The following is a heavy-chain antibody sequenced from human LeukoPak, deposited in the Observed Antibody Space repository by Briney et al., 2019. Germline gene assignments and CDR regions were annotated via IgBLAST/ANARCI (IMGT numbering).Heavy chain of an antibody. CDR1: GFTACGYW. CDR2: IQQDGREK. V-gene: IGHV3-7*04. J-gene: IGHJ4*02. CDR3: ARDTPVLRSWHRVPFEF. D-gene: IGHD6-13*01. Sequence: GVSLRRSCAASGFTACGYWMSWLPQAQGKGLEGGAIIQQDGREKDYVDSVKGRFTISRDNAENSLHLQMKRLRAADTAVYYCARDTPVLRSWHRVPFEFWGQGSLVTVSS.